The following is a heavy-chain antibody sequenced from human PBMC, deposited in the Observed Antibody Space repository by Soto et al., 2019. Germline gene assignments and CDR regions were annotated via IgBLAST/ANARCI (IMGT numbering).Heavy chain of an antibody. CDR3: AGPRLSSDGTTPIDF. J-gene: IGHJ4*02. V-gene: IGHV3-30-3*01. CDR2: ISYDGRNK. Sequence: QVQLVESGGGVVQPGRSLRLSCAASGFTFSSYAMHWVRQAPGKGLEWVAVISYDGRNKYYADSVKGRFTISRDSSKNTRYLQMNCLRAEDTAVYYCAGPRLSSDGTTPIDFWGQGTLVTVSS. CDR1: GFTFSSYA. D-gene: IGHD1-1*01.